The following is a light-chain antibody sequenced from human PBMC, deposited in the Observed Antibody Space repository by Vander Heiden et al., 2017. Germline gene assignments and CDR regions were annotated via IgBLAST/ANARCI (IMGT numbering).Light chain of an antibody. CDR3: CSYAGSSTPWV. CDR2: EGS. J-gene: IGLJ3*02. Sequence: QSALTQPASVSGSPGQSITICCTGTSRDVGSYNRVSWYQQHPGKAPKLMIYEGSKRPSGVSNRFSGSKSGNTASLTISGLQAEDEADYYCCSYAGSSTPWVFGGGTKLTVL. CDR1: SRDVGSYNR. V-gene: IGLV2-23*01.